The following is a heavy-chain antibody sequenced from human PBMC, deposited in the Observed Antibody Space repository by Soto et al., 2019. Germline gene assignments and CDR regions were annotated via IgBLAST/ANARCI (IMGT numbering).Heavy chain of an antibody. J-gene: IGHJ5*02. CDR3: TSDTFGLRDT. V-gene: IGHV3-74*01. Sequence: PGGSLRLSCAASGFPFSHYWMHWVRQTPGKGLVWVSRINPAGTITNYADSVEGRFTISRDNADSALFLQMNSLSAEDTAISYCTSDTFGLRDTWGQGTLVTVSS. D-gene: IGHD3-16*01. CDR2: INPAGTIT. CDR1: GFPFSHYW.